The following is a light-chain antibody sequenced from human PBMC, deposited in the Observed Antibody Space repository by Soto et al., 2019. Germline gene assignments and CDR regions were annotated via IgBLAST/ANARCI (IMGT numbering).Light chain of an antibody. Sequence: QSALTQPHSASGSPGQSVTISCTGTSSDVGAYNYVSWYQHHPGKAPKLMVYEVNKRPSGVPARFSGSKSGNTASLTVSGLQAEDEADYYCTSHAGTINFPYIFGTGTKLTVL. V-gene: IGLV2-8*01. J-gene: IGLJ1*01. CDR2: EVN. CDR1: SSDVGAYNY. CDR3: TSHAGTINFPYI.